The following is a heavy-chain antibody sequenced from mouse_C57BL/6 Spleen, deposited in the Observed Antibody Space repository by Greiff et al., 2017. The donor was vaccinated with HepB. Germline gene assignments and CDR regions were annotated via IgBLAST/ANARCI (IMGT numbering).Heavy chain of an antibody. CDR2: ISDGGSYT. D-gene: IGHD1-1*01. J-gene: IGHJ2*01. V-gene: IGHV5-4*01. Sequence: EVQRVESGGGLVKPGGSLKLSCAASGFTFSSYAMSWVRQTPEKRLEWVATISDGGSYTYYPDNVKGRFTISRDNAKNNLYLQMRHLKSEDTAMYDCARALDDGRSFDYWGRGTTLTVAS. CDR3: ARALDDGRSFDY. CDR1: GFTFSSYA.